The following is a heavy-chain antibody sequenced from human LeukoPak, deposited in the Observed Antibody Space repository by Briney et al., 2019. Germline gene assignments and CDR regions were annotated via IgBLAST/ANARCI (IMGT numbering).Heavy chain of an antibody. CDR2: INHSGST. V-gene: IGHV4-34*01. Sequence: SETLSLTCAVYGGSFSGYYWSWIRQPPGKGLEWIGEINHSGSTNYNPSLKSRVTISVDTSKNQFSLKLSSVTAADTAVYCCARELGTVDYWGQGTLVTVSS. CDR3: ARELGTVDY. CDR1: GGSFSGYY. J-gene: IGHJ4*02. D-gene: IGHD7-27*01.